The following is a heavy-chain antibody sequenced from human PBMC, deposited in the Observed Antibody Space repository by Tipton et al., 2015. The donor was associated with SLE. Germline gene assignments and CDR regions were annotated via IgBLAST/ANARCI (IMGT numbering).Heavy chain of an antibody. D-gene: IGHD3-3*01. CDR1: GGSITRSGNY. J-gene: IGHJ4*02. Sequence: LRLSCTVSGGSITRSGNYWGWIRQPPGKGLGWIGSIYSSGTTYYNPSPKSRVTISVDTSKNQFSLRLSSVTAADTAVYYCARLLTIFGVVNWGQGTLVTVSS. CDR3: ARLLTIFGVVN. CDR2: IYSSGTT. V-gene: IGHV4-39*07.